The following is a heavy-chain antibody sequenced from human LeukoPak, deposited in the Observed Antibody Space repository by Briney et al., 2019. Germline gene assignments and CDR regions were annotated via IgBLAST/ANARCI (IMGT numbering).Heavy chain of an antibody. J-gene: IGHJ6*03. D-gene: IGHD3-22*01. CDR2: LYPSVGT. Sequence: PSETLSLTCTVSSGPIYSYYWSWIRQPAGKGLEWIGRLYPSVGTNYNPSLKSRVTMSVDTSKNQFALKLSAVTAADTAVYFCARLKFYDNTGYSPGHYMDVWGKGITVTVSS. V-gene: IGHV4-4*07. CDR3: ARLKFYDNTGYSPGHYMDV. CDR1: SGPIYSYY.